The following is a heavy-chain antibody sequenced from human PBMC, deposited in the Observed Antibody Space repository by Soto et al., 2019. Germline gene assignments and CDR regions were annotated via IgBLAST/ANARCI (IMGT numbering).Heavy chain of an antibody. J-gene: IGHJ6*02. D-gene: IGHD6-13*01. V-gene: IGHV1-18*04. CDR1: GYTFSSDG. Sequence: QVQLVQSGAEVKKPGASVKVSCKASGYTFSSDGITWVRQAPGQGLEWMGWISAYDGTTNYAQKVQDRVTMTTDTATSTPYMERRSLRSDDTAVYFCARDTGSRWLNYYFNFMDVWAQGTTVTVSS. CDR2: ISAYDGTT. CDR3: ARDTGSRWLNYYFNFMDV.